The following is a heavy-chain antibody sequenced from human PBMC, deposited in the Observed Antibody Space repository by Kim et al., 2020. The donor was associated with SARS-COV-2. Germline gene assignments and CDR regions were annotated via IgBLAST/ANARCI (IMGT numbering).Heavy chain of an antibody. V-gene: IGHV3-21*01. D-gene: IGHD3-22*01. CDR2: ISSSSSYI. Sequence: GGSLRLSCAASGFTFSSYSMNWVRQAPGKGLEWVSSISSSSSYIYYADSVKGRFTISRDNAKNSLYLQMNSLRAEDTAVYYCVPRVISASDAFDIWGQGTMVTVSS. CDR3: VPRVISASDAFDI. CDR1: GFTFSSYS. J-gene: IGHJ3*02.